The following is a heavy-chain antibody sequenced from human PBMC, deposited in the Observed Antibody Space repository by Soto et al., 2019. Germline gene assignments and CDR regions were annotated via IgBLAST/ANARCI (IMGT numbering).Heavy chain of an antibody. Sequence: GASVKVCCKASGYTFTRYTMNWVRQAPGQRLEWMGWINPDSGNTKSSQKFQDRVIITRDTSASTAYMDLSSLRSEDTAVYYCARGIATGQLDPWGQGTLVTVSS. CDR3: ARGIATGQLDP. CDR1: GYTFTRYT. J-gene: IGHJ5*02. CDR2: INPDSGNT. D-gene: IGHD2-15*01. V-gene: IGHV1-3*01.